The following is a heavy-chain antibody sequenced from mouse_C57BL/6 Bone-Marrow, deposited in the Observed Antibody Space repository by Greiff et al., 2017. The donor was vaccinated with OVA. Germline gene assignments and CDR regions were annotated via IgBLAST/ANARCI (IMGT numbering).Heavy chain of an antibody. CDR3: ARFPYYYGSSYDWYFDV. V-gene: IGHV1-4*01. CDR1: GYTFTSYT. Sequence: QVQLQQSGAELARPGASVKMSCKASGYTFTSYTMHWVKQRPGQGLEWIGYINPSSGYTKYNQKFKDKATLTADKSSSTAYMQLSSLTSEDSAVYYGARFPYYYGSSYDWYFDVWGTGTTVTVSS. CDR2: INPSSGYT. D-gene: IGHD1-1*01. J-gene: IGHJ1*03.